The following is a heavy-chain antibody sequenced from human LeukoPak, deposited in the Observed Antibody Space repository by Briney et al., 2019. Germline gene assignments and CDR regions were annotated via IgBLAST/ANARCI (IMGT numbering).Heavy chain of an antibody. CDR1: GGSISSSSYY. CDR3: GLPFFDRFWFYMDV. V-gene: IGHV4-39*01. D-gene: IGHD3-9*01. CDR2: IYYSGST. Sequence: PSETLSLTCTVSGGSISSSSYYWGWIRQPPGKGLEWIGSIYYSGSTYYNPSLKSRVTVSVASSKNQFSLKLSSVTAADTVLYYFGLPFFDRFWFYMDVWGKGTTVTVSS. J-gene: IGHJ6*03.